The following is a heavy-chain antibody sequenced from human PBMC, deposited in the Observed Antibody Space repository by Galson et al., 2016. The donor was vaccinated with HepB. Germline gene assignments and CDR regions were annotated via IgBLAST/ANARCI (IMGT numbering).Heavy chain of an antibody. D-gene: IGHD2-2*01. CDR1: GYTLTELS. CDR2: FDPEDRET. CDR3: ATDPLIGMYSTSWYYFDY. Sequence: SCKVSGYTLTELSIHWVRQAPGKGLEWMGGFDPEDRETIYSQKFQGRVTMTEDTSTDTTYMELSSLRSEDTAVYFCATDPLIGMYSTSWYYFDYWGQGTLVTASS. J-gene: IGHJ4*02. V-gene: IGHV1-24*01.